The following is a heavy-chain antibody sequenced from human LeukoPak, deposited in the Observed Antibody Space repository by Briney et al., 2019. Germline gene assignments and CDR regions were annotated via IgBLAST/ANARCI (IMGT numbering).Heavy chain of an antibody. CDR3: ARDCSGGSCYGAFNI. CDR2: TYYNGNA. D-gene: IGHD2-15*01. V-gene: IGHV4-59*01. Sequence: SETLSLTCSVSDGSINSYYWNWIRRPPGKGLEWIGYTYYNGNANYSPSLKSRVTMSVDTSKNLFSLKVSSVTAADTAVYYCARDCSGGSCYGAFNIWGQGTMVTVSS. CDR1: DGSINSYY. J-gene: IGHJ3*02.